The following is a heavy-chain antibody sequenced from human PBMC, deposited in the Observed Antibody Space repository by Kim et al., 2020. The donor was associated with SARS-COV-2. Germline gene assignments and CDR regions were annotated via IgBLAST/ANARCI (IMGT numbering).Heavy chain of an antibody. V-gene: IGHV4-31*03. CDR2: IYYSGST. J-gene: IGHJ4*02. CDR1: GGSIRSGGYY. D-gene: IGHD3-10*01. Sequence: SETLSLTCTVSGGSIRSGGYYWSWIRQHPGKGLEWIGYIYYSGSTYYNPSLKSRVTISVDTSKNQFSLKLSSVTAADTAVYYCARVGYYGSGSSYYFDYWGQGTLVTVSS. CDR3: ARVGYYGSGSSYYFDY.